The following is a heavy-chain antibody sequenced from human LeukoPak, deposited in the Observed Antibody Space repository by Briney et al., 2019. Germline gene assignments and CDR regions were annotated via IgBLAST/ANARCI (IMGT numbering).Heavy chain of an antibody. D-gene: IGHD4-23*01. CDR1: GYTFTSYG. J-gene: IGHJ4*02. CDR3: ARLTVVPYYFDY. Sequence: ASVKVSCKASGYTFTSYGISWVRQAPGQGLEWMGWISAYNGNTNYAQKLQGRVTMTTDTSTSTSYMELRSLRSDDTAVYYCARLTVVPYYFDYWGQGTLVTVSS. V-gene: IGHV1-18*01. CDR2: ISAYNGNT.